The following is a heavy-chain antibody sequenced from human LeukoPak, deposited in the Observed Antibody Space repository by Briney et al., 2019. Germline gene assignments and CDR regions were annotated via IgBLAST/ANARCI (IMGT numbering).Heavy chain of an antibody. Sequence: GESLKVSCKGSGYSFTSYWIGWVRQMPGKGLEWMGIIFPGDSDTKYSPSFQGQVTISADKSISTAYLQWSSLKASDTAVYYCATMEQQRASAFDYWGQGTLVTVSS. CDR2: IFPGDSDT. V-gene: IGHV5-51*01. D-gene: IGHD6-25*01. CDR3: ATMEQQRASAFDY. CDR1: GYSFTSYW. J-gene: IGHJ4*02.